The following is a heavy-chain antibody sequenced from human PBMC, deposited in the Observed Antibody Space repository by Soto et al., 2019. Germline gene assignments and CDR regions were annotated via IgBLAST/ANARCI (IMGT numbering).Heavy chain of an antibody. CDR1: GFTFSSYV. Sequence: VQLLESGGGLEQPGGSLRLSCAASGFTFSSYVMSWXXXAXGKGLXWVSSLSNSGYRTYYADSVRGRFTISRDNSQNTLYLQMNSLRGDDTAVYYCAKNEGGSQSSLYFDYWGQGSLVTVSS. CDR2: LSNSGYRT. J-gene: IGHJ4*02. CDR3: AKNEGGSQSSLYFDY. D-gene: IGHD1-26*01. V-gene: IGHV3-23*01.